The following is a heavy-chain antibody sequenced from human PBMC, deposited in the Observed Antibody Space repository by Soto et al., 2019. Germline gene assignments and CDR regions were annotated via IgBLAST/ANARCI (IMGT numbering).Heavy chain of an antibody. CDR3: ARIDNAQCKSVSALDY. D-gene: IGHD6-6*01. J-gene: IGHJ4*02. Sequence: GGSLRLSCAASGFTFSSYGMHWVRQAPGKGLEWVAVIWYDGSNKYYADSVKGRFTISRDNSKNTLYLQMNSQRTEDTAVYYCARIDNAQCKSVSALDYWGGGWLVTVS. V-gene: IGHV3-33*01. CDR2: IWYDGSNK. CDR1: GFTFSSYG.